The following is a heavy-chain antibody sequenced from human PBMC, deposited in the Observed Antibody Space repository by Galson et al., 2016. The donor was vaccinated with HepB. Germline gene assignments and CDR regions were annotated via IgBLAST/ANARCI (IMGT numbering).Heavy chain of an antibody. V-gene: IGHV5-10-1*01. CDR3: ARRRRPTGPDY. J-gene: IGHJ4*02. Sequence: GESLKISCKTSGFDFTNYWITWVRQLPGKGLEWIGRIDPADSFTNYSPSFRGRVTISVDSSIRTAYLQWSSLSASDTAIYYCARRRRPTGPDYWGPGTLVTVSS. CDR2: IDPADSFT. CDR1: GFDFTNYW. D-gene: IGHD4-17*01.